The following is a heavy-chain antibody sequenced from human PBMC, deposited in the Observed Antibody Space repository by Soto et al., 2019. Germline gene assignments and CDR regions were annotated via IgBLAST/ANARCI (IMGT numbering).Heavy chain of an antibody. J-gene: IGHJ4*02. CDR2: ISSSGNII. CDR1: GFTFSVYY. CDR3: ARDLGYYDSSGYFDY. D-gene: IGHD3-22*01. Sequence: GGSLRLSCAASGFTFSVYYMSWIRQAPGKGLEWVSYISSSGNIIYYADSVKGRFTISRDNAKNSLYLQMNSLRAEDTAVYYCARDLGYYDSSGYFDYWGQGTLVTVSS. V-gene: IGHV3-11*01.